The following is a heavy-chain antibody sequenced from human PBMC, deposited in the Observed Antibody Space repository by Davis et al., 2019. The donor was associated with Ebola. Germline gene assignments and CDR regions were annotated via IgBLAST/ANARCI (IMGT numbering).Heavy chain of an antibody. D-gene: IGHD7-27*01. J-gene: IGHJ6*03. CDR3: ARVGNYYYYMDV. CDR1: GFTFGSSW. Sequence: GGSLRLSCVGYGFTFGSSWMTWVRQAPGKGLEWVANMKEDGSEKYFVDSVKGRFTISRDNAKNSLYLQMNSLRVEDTAVYYCARVGNYYYYMDVWGKGTTVTVSS. V-gene: IGHV3-7*01. CDR2: MKEDGSEK.